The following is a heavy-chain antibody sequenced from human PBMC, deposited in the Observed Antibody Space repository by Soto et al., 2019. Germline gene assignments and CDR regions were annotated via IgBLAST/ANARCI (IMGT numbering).Heavy chain of an antibody. D-gene: IGHD2-15*01. CDR2: IKQDGSEK. CDR3: ARVYCSGGSCYPYAPFDY. J-gene: IGHJ4*02. Sequence: PGRSLRLSCAASGFTFSSYWMSWVRQAPGKGLEWVANIKQDGSEKYYVDSVKGRFTISRDNAKNSLYLQMNSLRAEDTAVYYCARVYCSGGSCYPYAPFDYCGQGTLVTVSA. V-gene: IGHV3-7*03. CDR1: GFTFSSYW.